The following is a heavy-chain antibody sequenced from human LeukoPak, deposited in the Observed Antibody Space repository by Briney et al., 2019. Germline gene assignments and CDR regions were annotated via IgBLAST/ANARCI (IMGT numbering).Heavy chain of an antibody. CDR3: GRGAHRYLFDY. Sequence: KPAQTLSLSCTVSGRSISSGSYYWSWIPQPAGKGLVWIGRIYTSGSTNYNPSHQSRLTITEDMYKTLFPLNLSSVTDPAPAYFSWGRGAHRYLFDYWGQGTLVTVSS. V-gene: IGHV4-61*02. D-gene: IGHD1-1*01. CDR2: IYTSGST. J-gene: IGHJ4*02. CDR1: GRSISSGSYY.